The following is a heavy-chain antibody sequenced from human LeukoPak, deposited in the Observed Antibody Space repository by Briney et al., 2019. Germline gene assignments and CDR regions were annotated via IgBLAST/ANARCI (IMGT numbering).Heavy chain of an antibody. CDR3: ARVRFAGYDYDY. Sequence: SETLSLTCTVSGGSISSSSYYRGWIRQPPGKGLEWIGSIYYSGSTYYNPSLKSRVTISVDTSKNQFSLKLSSVTAADTAVYYCARVRFAGYDYDYWGQGTLVTVSS. CDR2: IYYSGST. J-gene: IGHJ4*02. D-gene: IGHD5-12*01. V-gene: IGHV4-39*01. CDR1: GGSISSSSYY.